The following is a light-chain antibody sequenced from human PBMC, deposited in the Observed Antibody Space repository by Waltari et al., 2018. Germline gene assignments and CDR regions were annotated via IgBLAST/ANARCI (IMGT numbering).Light chain of an antibody. V-gene: IGLV3-1*01. CDR1: NSGDTN. J-gene: IGLJ2*01. CDR2: QDS. CDR3: QAWDSSTAKV. Sequence: SYELTPPPSVSVSPGQTASIPCSGDNSGDTNACRYQQKPGQSPVLVISQDSKRPSGIPERFSGSNSGNTATLTISGTQAMDEADYYCQAWDSSTAKVFGGGTKLTVL.